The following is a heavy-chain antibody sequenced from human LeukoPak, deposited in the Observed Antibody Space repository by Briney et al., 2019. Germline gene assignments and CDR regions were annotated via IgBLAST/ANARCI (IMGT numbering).Heavy chain of an antibody. CDR3: ARGLPTASYYYMDV. D-gene: IGHD2-2*01. CDR1: RSTFTDYY. CDR2: INPNSGGT. J-gene: IGHJ6*03. V-gene: IGHV1-2*06. Sequence: ASVKVSCRTSRSTFTDYYMHWVRQAPGQGLKWMGRINPNSGGTNYAQNFQGRVTMTRDTSITTAYMELSRLRSDDTAVYYCARGLPTASYYYMDVWGKGTTVTVSS.